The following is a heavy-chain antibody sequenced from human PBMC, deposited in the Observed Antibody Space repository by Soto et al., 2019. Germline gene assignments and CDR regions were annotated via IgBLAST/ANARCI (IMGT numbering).Heavy chain of an antibody. J-gene: IGHJ3*01. V-gene: IGHV4-38-2*01. CDR2: IFHGGNT. D-gene: IGHD2-15*01. Sequence: SETLSLTCAVSGFFISSGNYCGCMRKPPGKGLEWIGSIFHGGNTYYNPSLKSRVTISVDMSKNQFSLKLNSVTAADPAVNYFARARWYDAFDVWGKGTVVTVS. CDR1: GFFISSGNY. CDR3: ARARWYDAFDV.